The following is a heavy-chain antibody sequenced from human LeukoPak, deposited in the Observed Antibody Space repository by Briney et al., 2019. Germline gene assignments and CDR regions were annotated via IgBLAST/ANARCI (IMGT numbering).Heavy chain of an antibody. Sequence: GGSLRPSCAASGFTFSNYETNWVRQAPGKRLELVSYISSSGSNLYNADSVKGRFTISRDNAKNSLYLQMNSLRAEDTAVYYCARGLFDYLYYFDYWGQGTLVTVSS. CDR2: ISSSGSNL. CDR3: ARGLFDYLYYFDY. D-gene: IGHD5-12*01. V-gene: IGHV3-48*03. CDR1: GFTFSNYE. J-gene: IGHJ4*02.